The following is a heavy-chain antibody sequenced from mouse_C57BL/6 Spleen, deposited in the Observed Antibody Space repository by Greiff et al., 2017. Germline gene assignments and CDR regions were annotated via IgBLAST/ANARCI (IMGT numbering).Heavy chain of an antibody. J-gene: IGHJ3*01. CDR2: IYPGDGDT. V-gene: IGHV1-82*01. CDR3: ASDECDYDAWFAY. D-gene: IGHD2-4*01. Sequence: QVQLKQSGPELVKPGASVKISCKASGYAFSSSWMNWVKQRPGKGLEWIGRIYPGDGDTNYNGKFKGKATLTADTSSSTAYMQLSSLTSEDSAVYCCASDECDYDAWFAYWGQGTLGTVSA. CDR1: GYAFSSSW.